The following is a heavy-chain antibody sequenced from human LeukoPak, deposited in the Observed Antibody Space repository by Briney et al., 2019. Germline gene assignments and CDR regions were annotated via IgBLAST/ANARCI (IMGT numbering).Heavy chain of an antibody. V-gene: IGHV1-8*01. D-gene: IGHD2-2*01. J-gene: IGHJ6*03. Sequence: ASVKVSCKASGYTFTSYDINWVGQARGQGGEWMGWMNPNSGKTGYAQKFQGRVSMTKNTYISTDNMEVKSQRSEDTAVYYCARGPGYCSSTSCYYYYMDVWGKGTTVTVSS. CDR2: MNPNSGKT. CDR1: GYTFTSYD. CDR3: ARGPGYCSSTSCYYYYMDV.